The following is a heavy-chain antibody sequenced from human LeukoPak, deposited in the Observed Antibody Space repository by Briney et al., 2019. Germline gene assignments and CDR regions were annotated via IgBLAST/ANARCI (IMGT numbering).Heavy chain of an antibody. J-gene: IGHJ4*02. D-gene: IGHD6-13*01. CDR2: IYTGDDT. V-gene: IGHV4-4*07. CDR3: ARHSSSWYDDY. CDR1: GASISSHY. Sequence: SETLSLTCAVSGASISSHYWSWIRQPAGKGLEWIGRIYTGDDTNYNPSLKSRVTMSVDKSKNQFFLRLSSVTAADTDVYYCARHSSSWYDDYWGQGTLVTVSS.